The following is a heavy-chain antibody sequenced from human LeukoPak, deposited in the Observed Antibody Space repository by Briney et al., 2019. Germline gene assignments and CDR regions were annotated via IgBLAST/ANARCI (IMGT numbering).Heavy chain of an antibody. CDR1: GYSISSGYY. Sequence: PSETLSLTCTVSGYSISSGYYWGWIRQPPGKGLEWIGSIYHSGSTYYNPSLKSRVTISVDTSKNQFSQKLNSVTAADTAVYYCAKSNGYGLVDIWGQGTMVTVSS. D-gene: IGHD3-10*01. V-gene: IGHV4-38-2*02. CDR2: IYHSGST. J-gene: IGHJ3*02. CDR3: AKSNGYGLVDI.